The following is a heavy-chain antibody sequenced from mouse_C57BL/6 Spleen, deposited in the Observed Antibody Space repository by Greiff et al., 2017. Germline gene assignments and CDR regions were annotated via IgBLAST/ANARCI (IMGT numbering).Heavy chain of an antibody. J-gene: IGHJ3*01. CDR2: IYPRSGNT. V-gene: IGHV1-81*01. CDR1: GYTFTSYG. CDR3: ASDWDYDDAWFAY. Sequence: VQLQQSGAELARPGASVKLSCKASGYTFTSYGISWVKQSNGQSLEWIGEIYPRSGNTCYNEKFKGKATLTADKYSSTAYMELRSLTSYEAAVYFCASDWDYDDAWFAYWGQGTLVTVSA. D-gene: IGHD2-4*01.